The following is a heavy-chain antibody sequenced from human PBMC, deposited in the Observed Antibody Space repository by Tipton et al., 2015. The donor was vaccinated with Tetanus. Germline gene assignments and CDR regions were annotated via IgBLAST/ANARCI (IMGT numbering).Heavy chain of an antibody. CDR2: ISYSGST. V-gene: IGHV4-59*01. Sequence: LRLSCTVSGGSISSYYWSWIRQPPGKGLEWIGYISYSGSTNSNYSLKSRITISQDTSKNQFPLKLTSVTAADTAVYYCARANYDFPKKGPFDSWGQGTLVIVSS. J-gene: IGHJ4*02. D-gene: IGHD3-3*01. CDR1: GGSISSYY. CDR3: ARANYDFPKKGPFDS.